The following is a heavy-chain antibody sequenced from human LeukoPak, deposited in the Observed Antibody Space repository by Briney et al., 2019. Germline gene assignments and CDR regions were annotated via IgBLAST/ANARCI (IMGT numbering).Heavy chain of an antibody. CDR2: IYTSGST. CDR1: GGSISSYY. J-gene: IGHJ6*03. Sequence: PSETLSLTCTVSGGSISSYYWSWIRQPAGKGLEWIGRIYTSGSTNYNPSLKSRVTMSVDTSKNQFSLKLSSVTAADTAVYYCARCKTASSGWFQDYYMDVWGKGTTVTVS. D-gene: IGHD6-19*01. V-gene: IGHV4-4*07. CDR3: ARCKTASSGWFQDYYMDV.